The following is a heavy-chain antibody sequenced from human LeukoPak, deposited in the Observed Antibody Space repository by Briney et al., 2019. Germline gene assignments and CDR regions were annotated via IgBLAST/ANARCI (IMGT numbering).Heavy chain of an antibody. CDR3: AREGRPLGGYEQWNWFDP. CDR1: GYTFTSYD. CDR2: MNPNSGNT. V-gene: IGHV1-8*01. J-gene: IGHJ5*02. Sequence: GASVKVSCKASGYTFTSYDINWVRQATGQGLEWMGWMNPNSGNTGYAQKFQGRVTITTDESTSTAYMELSSLRSEDTAVYYCAREGRPLGGYEQWNWFDPWGQGTLVTVSS. D-gene: IGHD6-19*01.